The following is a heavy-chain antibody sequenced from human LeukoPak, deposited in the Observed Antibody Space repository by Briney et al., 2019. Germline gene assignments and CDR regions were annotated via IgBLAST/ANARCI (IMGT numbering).Heavy chain of an antibody. J-gene: IGHJ6*03. CDR1: GGSISSSNW. Sequence: PSETLSLTCAVSGGSISSSNWWSWVRQPPGKGLEWIGEIYHSGSTNYNPSLKSRVTISVDKSKNQFSLKLSSVTAADTAAYYCARGGTVTADGLYYMEGWGKGATVTISS. CDR2: IYHSGST. V-gene: IGHV4-4*02. CDR3: ARGGTVTADGLYYMEG. D-gene: IGHD4-17*01.